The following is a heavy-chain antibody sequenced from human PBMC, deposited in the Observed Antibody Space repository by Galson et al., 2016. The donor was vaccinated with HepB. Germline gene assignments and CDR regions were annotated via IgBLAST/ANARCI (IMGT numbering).Heavy chain of an antibody. CDR1: GHTFSSYY. V-gene: IGHV1-46*01. CDR3: ARDLLGGSGSNDRGYYYYWYGMDV. CDR2: INPNGSSA. J-gene: IGHJ6*02. Sequence: SVKVSCKASGHTFSSYYMHWVRQAPGQGLEWMGIINPNGSSASYAQQFQGRVTMTRDTSTSTLYMELSSLRSEDTAVYYCARDLLGGSGSNDRGYYYYWYGMDVWGQGTTVTVSS. D-gene: IGHD3-10*01.